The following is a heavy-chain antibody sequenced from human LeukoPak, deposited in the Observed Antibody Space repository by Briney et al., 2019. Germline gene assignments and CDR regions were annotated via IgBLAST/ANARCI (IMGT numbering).Heavy chain of an antibody. CDR1: GFTLSSYA. J-gene: IGHJ5*02. D-gene: IGHD3-10*01. Sequence: PGGSLRLACAAAGFTLSSYAMSWVRQVPGKVLEWVSAISGSGGSTYYADSVTGRFTISRDNSKNKLYLQMNSLGAEDTVVYYCAKEPHYCGSGSYSIPNWFDPWGQGTLVTVSS. V-gene: IGHV3-23*01. CDR2: ISGSGGST. CDR3: AKEPHYCGSGSYSIPNWFDP.